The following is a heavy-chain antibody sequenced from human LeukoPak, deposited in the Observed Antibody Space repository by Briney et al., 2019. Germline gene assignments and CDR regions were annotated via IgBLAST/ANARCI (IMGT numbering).Heavy chain of an antibody. CDR2: INHSGST. Sequence: SETLSLTCAVYGGSFSGYYWSWIRQPPGKGLEWIGEINHSGSTNYNPSLKSRVTISVDTSKNQFSLKLSSVTAADTAVYYCARGLGYYYDSSGYFGFQHWGQGTLVTVSS. CDR1: GGSFSGYY. CDR3: ARGLGYYYDSSGYFGFQH. D-gene: IGHD3-22*01. V-gene: IGHV4-34*01. J-gene: IGHJ1*01.